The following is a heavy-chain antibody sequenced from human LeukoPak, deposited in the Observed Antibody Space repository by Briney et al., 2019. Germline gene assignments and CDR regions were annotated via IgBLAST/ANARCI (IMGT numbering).Heavy chain of an antibody. J-gene: IGHJ4*02. D-gene: IGHD2-2*01. CDR1: GYTFTSYD. CDR3: ARGLGGYCSSTSCSPGDY. V-gene: IGHV1-8*03. CDR2: MNPNSGNT. Sequence: ASVKVSCKASGYTFTSYDINWVRQATGQGLEWMGWMNPNSGNTGYAQKFQGRVTITRNTSISTAYMELSSLRSEDTAVYYCARGLGGYCSSTSCSPGDYWGQGTLVTVSS.